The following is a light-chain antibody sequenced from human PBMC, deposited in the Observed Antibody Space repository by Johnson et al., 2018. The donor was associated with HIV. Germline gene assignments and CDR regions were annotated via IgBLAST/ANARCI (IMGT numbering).Light chain of an antibody. V-gene: IGLV1-51*01. J-gene: IGLJ1*01. Sequence: QSVLTQPPSVSAAPGQTVTISCSGSSSNIGNNYVSWYQQLPGTVHKLLIYDNNKRPSGIPDRFSGSKSGTSATLGITGLQTGDEADYYCGTWDSGLGAVYVFGPGTKVTFL. CDR2: DNN. CDR3: GTWDSGLGAVYV. CDR1: SSNIGNNY.